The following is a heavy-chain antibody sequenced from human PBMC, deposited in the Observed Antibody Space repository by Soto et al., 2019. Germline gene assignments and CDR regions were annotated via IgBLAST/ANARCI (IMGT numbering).Heavy chain of an antibody. J-gene: IGHJ5*02. D-gene: IGHD6-13*01. CDR1: GYFFAGYW. CDR3: ARQGAAVPTVPLIWFDP. CDR2: IYPDKSNT. V-gene: IGHV5-51*01. Sequence: GESLKISCRGSGYFFAGYWIAWVRQMPGKGLEWMGIIYPDKSNTKYSRSFQGQVTISADKSSSNAYLQWSSLKASDTAIYYCARQGAAVPTVPLIWFDPWGQGTLVTVSS.